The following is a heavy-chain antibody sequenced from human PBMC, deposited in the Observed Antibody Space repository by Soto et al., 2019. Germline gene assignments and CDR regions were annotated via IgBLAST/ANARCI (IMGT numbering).Heavy chain of an antibody. Sequence: QVQLVESGGGLVKPGGSLRLSCAASGFTFSDYYMSWIRQAPGKGLEWVSYISSSGSTIYYADSVKGRFTISRDNAKNSPYLQMNSLRAEDTAVYYCASLYGSGSYFGYYYGMDVWCQGTTVTVSS. CDR3: ASLYGSGSYFGYYYGMDV. V-gene: IGHV3-11*01. CDR2: ISSSGSTI. CDR1: GFTFSDYY. J-gene: IGHJ6*02. D-gene: IGHD3-10*01.